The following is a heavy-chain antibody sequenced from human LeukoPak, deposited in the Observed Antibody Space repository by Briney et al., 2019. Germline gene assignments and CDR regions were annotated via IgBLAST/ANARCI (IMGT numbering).Heavy chain of an antibody. CDR1: GFTFSSYA. J-gene: IGHJ6*03. V-gene: IGHV3-23*01. CDR3: ARFDREQHYYYYYYYMDV. CDR2: ISGSGGST. D-gene: IGHD6-13*01. Sequence: PGGSLRLSCAASGFTFSSYAMSWLRQAPGKGLEWVSAISGSGGSTYYADSVKGRFTISRDNSKNTLYLQMNSLRAEDTAVYYFARFDREQHYYYYYYYMDVWGKGTTVTDSS.